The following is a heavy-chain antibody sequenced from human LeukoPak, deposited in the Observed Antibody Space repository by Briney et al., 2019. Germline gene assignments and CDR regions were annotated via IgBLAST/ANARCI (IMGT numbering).Heavy chain of an antibody. J-gene: IGHJ4*02. V-gene: IGHV3-21*01. Sequence: GGSLRLSCAASGFTFSSYSMNWVRQAPGKGLEWVSSISSSSSYIYYADSVKGRFTISRDNAKNSLYLQMNSLRAEDTAVYYCAREKSTTVADTFDYWGQGTLVIVSS. CDR3: AREKSTTVADTFDY. CDR2: ISSSSSYI. D-gene: IGHD6-19*01. CDR1: GFTFSSYS.